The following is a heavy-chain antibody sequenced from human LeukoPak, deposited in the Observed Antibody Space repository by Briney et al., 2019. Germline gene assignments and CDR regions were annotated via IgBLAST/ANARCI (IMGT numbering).Heavy chain of an antibody. CDR3: ARDPHTALDY. CDR2: INQDESQK. Sequence: GGSLRLSCAASGFTFSNNWMTWVRQAPGKGLEWVANINQDESQKYYVGSAEGRFTISRDNAKNSLYLDMNSLRAEDTAVYYCARDPHTALDYWGQGTLVTVSS. V-gene: IGHV3-7*01. D-gene: IGHD5-18*01. CDR1: GFTFSNNW. J-gene: IGHJ4*02.